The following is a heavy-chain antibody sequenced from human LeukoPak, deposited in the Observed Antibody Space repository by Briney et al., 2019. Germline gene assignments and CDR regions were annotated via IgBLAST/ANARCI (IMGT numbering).Heavy chain of an antibody. D-gene: IGHD3-22*01. CDR2: ISSSSSYI. CDR1: GFTFSSSS. Sequence: GGSLRLSCAASGFTFSSSSMNWVRQAPGKGLEWVSSISSSSSYIYYADSVKGRFTISRDNAKNSLYLQMNSLRAEDTAVYYCARDPDSSGYHVDGFDYWGQGTLVTVSS. CDR3: ARDPDSSGYHVDGFDY. J-gene: IGHJ4*02. V-gene: IGHV3-21*01.